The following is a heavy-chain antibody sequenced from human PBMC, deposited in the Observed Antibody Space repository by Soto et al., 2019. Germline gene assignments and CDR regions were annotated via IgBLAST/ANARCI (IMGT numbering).Heavy chain of an antibody. Sequence: QVQLVESGGGVVQPGGSLRLSCAASGFTFSTSVMHWVRQAPGKGLEWMAIISYGGVNKYYADSVKGRFTISRDISESTLYLQMNSLRTEDTAVYYCASEEFEDGRGHSDYWGQGTLVSVSS. J-gene: IGHJ4*02. CDR3: ASEEFEDGRGHSDY. D-gene: IGHD3-22*01. V-gene: IGHV3-30-3*01. CDR2: ISYGGVNK. CDR1: GFTFSTSV.